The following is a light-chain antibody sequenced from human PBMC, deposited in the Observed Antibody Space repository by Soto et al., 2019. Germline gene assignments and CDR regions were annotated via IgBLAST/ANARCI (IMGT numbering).Light chain of an antibody. Sequence: QSALTQPPSASGSPGQSVTISCTGTSSDVGGYNYVSWYQQHPGKAPKLMVYEVSKRPSGVPDRFSGSKSGNTASLTVSGLQAEDEADYYCSSYVGRNNWVFGTGTKVTVL. V-gene: IGLV2-8*01. CDR3: SSYVGRNNWV. CDR1: SSDVGGYNY. J-gene: IGLJ1*01. CDR2: EVS.